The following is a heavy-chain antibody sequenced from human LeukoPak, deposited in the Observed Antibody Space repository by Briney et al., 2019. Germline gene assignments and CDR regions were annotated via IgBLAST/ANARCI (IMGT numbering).Heavy chain of an antibody. Sequence: SETLSLTCTVSGGSISSSSYYWGWIRQPPGKGLEWIGSIYYSGSTYYNPSLKSRVTISVDTSKNQFSLKLSSVTAADTAVYYCASQEVDTAMVGYWGQGTPVTVSS. D-gene: IGHD5-18*01. J-gene: IGHJ4*02. CDR3: ASQEVDTAMVGY. CDR2: IYYSGST. V-gene: IGHV4-39*07. CDR1: GGSISSSSYY.